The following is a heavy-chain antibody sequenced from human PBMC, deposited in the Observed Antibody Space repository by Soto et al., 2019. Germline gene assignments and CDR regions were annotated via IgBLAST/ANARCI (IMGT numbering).Heavy chain of an antibody. CDR2: INHSGST. CDR1: GGSFSGYY. J-gene: IGHJ6*03. Sequence: SETLSLTCAVYGGSFSGYYWSWIRQPPGKGLEWIGEINHSGSTNYNPSLKSRVTISVDTSKNQFSLKLSSVTAADTAVYYCARGGCSSTSCYPASYYYYYYIDVWDKGTTVTVSS. V-gene: IGHV4-34*01. CDR3: ARGGCSSTSCYPASYYYYYYIDV. D-gene: IGHD2-2*01.